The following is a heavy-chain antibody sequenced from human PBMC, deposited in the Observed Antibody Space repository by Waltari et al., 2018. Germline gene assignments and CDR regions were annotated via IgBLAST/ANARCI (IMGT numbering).Heavy chain of an antibody. CDR3: ARDWEGDRPNFDY. CDR1: GFTFKPFW. D-gene: IGHD1-26*01. J-gene: IGHJ4*02. Sequence: EVQLVESGGGLVQPGGSLRLYCVASGFTFKPFWMSWVSQAPGKGLEWVTDIKQDGSDTYYADSVKGRFTVSRDNAKNSLYLQMNSLRVEDTAVYYCARDWEGDRPNFDYWGQGTLVTVSS. CDR2: IKQDGSDT. V-gene: IGHV3-7*04.